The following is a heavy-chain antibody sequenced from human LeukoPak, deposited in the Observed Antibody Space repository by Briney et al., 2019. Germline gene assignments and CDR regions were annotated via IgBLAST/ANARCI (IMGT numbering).Heavy chain of an antibody. CDR3: AKELHGSGSYFDAFDI. CDR1: GFTFSSYS. CDR2: ISSSSSTI. Sequence: EGSLRLSCAASGFTFSSYSMNWVRQAPGKGLEWVSYISSSSSTIYYADSVKGRFTISRDNAKNSLYLQMNSLRAEDTALYYCAKELHGSGSYFDAFDIWGQGTMVTVSS. D-gene: IGHD3-10*01. J-gene: IGHJ3*02. V-gene: IGHV3-48*04.